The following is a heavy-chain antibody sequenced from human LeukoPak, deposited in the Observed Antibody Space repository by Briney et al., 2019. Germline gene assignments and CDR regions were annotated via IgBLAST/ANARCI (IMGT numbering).Heavy chain of an antibody. CDR1: GFSFSSYG. V-gene: IGHV3-33*01. CDR2: IWFDGSNK. J-gene: IGHJ4*02. D-gene: IGHD1-14*01. Sequence: GPSLRLSCAASGFSFSSYGMHWVRHAPGKGLEWVAVIWFDGSNKYYADSVKGRFTISRDNSKNTLYLQMNSLRAEDTGVYYCLTPAGWVNYWGQGTLVTVSS. CDR3: LTPAGWVNY.